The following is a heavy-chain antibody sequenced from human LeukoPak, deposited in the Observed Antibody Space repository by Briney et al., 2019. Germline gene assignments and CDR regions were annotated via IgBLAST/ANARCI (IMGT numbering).Heavy chain of an antibody. V-gene: IGHV4-39*01. Sequence: PSETLSLTCTVSGGSISSSSYYWGWIRQPPGKGLEWIGSIYYSGSTYYNPSLKSRVTISVDTSKNQFSLKLSSVTAADTAVYYCARHYVGMIVVVITSNWFDPWGQGTLVTVSS. D-gene: IGHD3-22*01. CDR1: GGSISSSSYY. CDR3: ARHYVGMIVVVITSNWFDP. J-gene: IGHJ5*02. CDR2: IYYSGST.